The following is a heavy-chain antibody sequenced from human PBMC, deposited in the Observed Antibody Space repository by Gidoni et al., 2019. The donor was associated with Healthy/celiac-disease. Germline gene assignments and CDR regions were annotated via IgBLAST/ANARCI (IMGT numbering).Heavy chain of an antibody. CDR2: IYSGGST. J-gene: IGHJ4*02. CDR3: ARVGRRYYFDY. CDR1: GFTVSSNY. V-gene: IGHV3-66*02. Sequence: EVQLVESGGGLVQPGGSLRLSCAASGFTVSSNYMSGVRQAPGKGLEWVSVIYSGGSTYYADSVKGRFTISRDNSKNTLYLQMNSLRAEDTAVYYCARVGRRYYFDYWGQGTLVTVSS.